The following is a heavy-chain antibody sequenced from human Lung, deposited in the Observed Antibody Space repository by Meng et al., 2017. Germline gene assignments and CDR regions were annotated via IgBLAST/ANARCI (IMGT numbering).Heavy chain of an antibody. Sequence: EGQLLESGGGLVQPGGSLRPSCAVSGFTFSNSAMSWVRQAPGKGLEWVSGISIIGHNTYYADSVKGRFTISRDNSRNTLYLQMNSLRAEDTAIYYCAKEEVPNDYWGQGTLVTVSS. J-gene: IGHJ4*02. D-gene: IGHD1-1*01. CDR2: ISIIGHNT. V-gene: IGHV3-23*01. CDR3: AKEEVPNDY. CDR1: GFTFSNSA.